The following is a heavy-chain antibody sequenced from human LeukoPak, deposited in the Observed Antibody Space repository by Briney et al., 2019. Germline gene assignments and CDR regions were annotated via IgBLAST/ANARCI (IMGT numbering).Heavy chain of an antibody. CDR3: ARFRNDFWTGYPSDAFDI. CDR2: ISGSGRGGIP. CDR1: GFTLTSYA. Sequence: GGSLRLSCAAAGFTLTSYAMSWVRQAPGKWLEWVSSISGSGRGGIPSYADSVKGRSTISRDNSRNTLYLQLNSLRVEDTALYYCARFRNDFWTGYPSDAFDIWGQGTMVTVSS. J-gene: IGHJ3*02. D-gene: IGHD3/OR15-3a*01. V-gene: IGHV3-23*01.